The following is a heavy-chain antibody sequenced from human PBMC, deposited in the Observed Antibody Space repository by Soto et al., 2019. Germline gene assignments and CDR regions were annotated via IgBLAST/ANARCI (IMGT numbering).Heavy chain of an antibody. V-gene: IGHV3-15*07. J-gene: IGHJ4*02. Sequence: GGSLRLSCAASGFTFSNAWMNWVRQAPGKGLEWVGRIKSKTDGGTTDYAAPVKGRFTISRDDSKNTLYLQMNSLKTEDTAVYYCTTGVKWYGDLDYFDYWGQGTLVTVSS. CDR2: IKSKTDGGTT. CDR3: TTGVKWYGDLDYFDY. CDR1: GFTFSNAW. D-gene: IGHD4-17*01.